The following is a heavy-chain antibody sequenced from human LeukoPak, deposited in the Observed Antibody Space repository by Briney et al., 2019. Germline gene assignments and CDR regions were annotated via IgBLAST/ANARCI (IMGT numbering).Heavy chain of an antibody. D-gene: IGHD2-21*02. Sequence: SETLSLTCTVSGGSISSHYWSWIRQPPGKGLEWIGYIYYSGSTNYNPSLKSRVTISVDTSKNQFSLKLSSVTAADTAVYYCARAGLVTHWFDPWGQGTLVTVSS. CDR2: IYYSGST. V-gene: IGHV4-59*11. J-gene: IGHJ5*02. CDR1: GGSISSHY. CDR3: ARAGLVTHWFDP.